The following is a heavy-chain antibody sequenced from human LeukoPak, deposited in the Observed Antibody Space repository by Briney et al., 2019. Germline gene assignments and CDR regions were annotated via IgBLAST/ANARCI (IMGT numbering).Heavy chain of an antibody. CDR3: ARVGRLYGSGSYMLDY. CDR1: GYTFTSYG. Sequence: WASVKVSCKASGYTFTSYGISWVRQAPGQGLEWMGWISAYNGDTNYAQKLQGRVTMTTDTSTSTAYMELSSLRSEDTAVYYCARVGRLYGSGSYMLDYWGQGTLVTVSS. D-gene: IGHD3-10*01. V-gene: IGHV1-18*01. J-gene: IGHJ4*02. CDR2: ISAYNGDT.